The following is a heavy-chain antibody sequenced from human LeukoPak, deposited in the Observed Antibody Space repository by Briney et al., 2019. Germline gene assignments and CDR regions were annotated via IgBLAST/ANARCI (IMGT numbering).Heavy chain of an antibody. J-gene: IGHJ5*02. CDR2: IIPIFGTA. V-gene: IGHV1-69*05. CDR3: ARALRSRFGELVIPQGFDL. CDR1: GRTFISYA. D-gene: IGHD3-10*01. Sequence: SVKVSCKASGRTFISYAISWVRQAPGQGLEWMGRIIPIFGTANYAQKFQGRVTITTDESTSTAYMDLSSLRSEDTAVCYCARALRSRFGELVIPQGFDLWGQGTLVTVSS.